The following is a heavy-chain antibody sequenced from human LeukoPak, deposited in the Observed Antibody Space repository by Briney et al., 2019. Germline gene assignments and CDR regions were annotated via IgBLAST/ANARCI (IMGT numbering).Heavy chain of an antibody. CDR1: GFTFSSYE. CDR3: TKRGVVIRVILVGFHKEAYYFDS. D-gene: IGHD3-22*01. V-gene: IGHV3-48*03. J-gene: IGHJ4*02. CDR2: ISSSGSTI. Sequence: GGSLRLSCAASGFTFSSYEMNWVRQAPGKGLEWVSDISSSGSTIYYADSVKGRFTISRDNAKNSLYLQMNSLRAKDTAVYFCTKRGVVIRVILVGFHKEAYYFDSWGQGALVTVSS.